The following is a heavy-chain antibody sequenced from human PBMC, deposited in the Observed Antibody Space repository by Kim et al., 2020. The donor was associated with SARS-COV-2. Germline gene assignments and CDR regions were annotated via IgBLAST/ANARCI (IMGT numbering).Heavy chain of an antibody. V-gene: IGHV3-23*01. CDR3: AKVQYQLLLNYAFDI. J-gene: IGHJ3*02. CDR1: GFTFRSYA. CDR2: ISGSGGST. Sequence: GGSLRLSCAASGFTFRSYAMSWVRQAPGKGLEWVSTISGSGGSTYYADSVKGRFTISRDNSKNTLYLQMHSLRAEDTAVYYCAKVQYQLLLNYAFDIWGQGTMVTVSS. D-gene: IGHD2-2*01.